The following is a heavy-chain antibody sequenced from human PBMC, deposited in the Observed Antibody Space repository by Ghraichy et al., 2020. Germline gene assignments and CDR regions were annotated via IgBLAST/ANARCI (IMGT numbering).Heavy chain of an antibody. CDR3: ARGPLAAAIGAFDI. CDR1: GGTFSSYT. D-gene: IGHD2-2*01. J-gene: IGHJ3*02. Sequence: SVKVSCKASGGTFSSYTISWVRQAPGQGLEWMGRIIPILGIANYAQKFRGRVTITADKSTSTAYMELSSLRSEDTAVYYCARGPLAAAIGAFDIWGQGTMVTVSS. V-gene: IGHV1-69*02. CDR2: IIPILGIA.